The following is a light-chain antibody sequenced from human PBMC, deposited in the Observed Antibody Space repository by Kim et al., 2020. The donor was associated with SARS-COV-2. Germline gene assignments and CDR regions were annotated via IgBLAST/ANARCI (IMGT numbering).Light chain of an antibody. CDR3: QQYGGSPPAYS. V-gene: IGKV3-20*01. J-gene: IGKJ2*03. CDR1: QRVSAHY. CDR2: GPS. Sequence: GEKAHIAPRACQRVSAHYLAWLQKKPGQAHRLLLYGPSDRATGGPDRFRGSGSGTDFTLTISRLEPEDFARYYWQQYGGSPPAYSFGQGTKLEI.